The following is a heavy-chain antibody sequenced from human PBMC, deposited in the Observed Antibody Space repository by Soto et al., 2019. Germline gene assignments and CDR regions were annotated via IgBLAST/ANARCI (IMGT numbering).Heavy chain of an antibody. D-gene: IGHD3-22*01. Sequence: PXETLSLTFTVSSGSISSGGYYWSWIRQHPGKVPEWIGYIYYSGSTYYNPSLKSRVTISVDTSKNQFSLKLSSVTAADTAVYYCARSDYYDSSAAIEYWGQGTLVTAPQ. CDR2: IYYSGST. V-gene: IGHV4-31*03. CDR1: SGSISSGGYY. CDR3: ARSDYYDSSAAIEY. J-gene: IGHJ4*02.